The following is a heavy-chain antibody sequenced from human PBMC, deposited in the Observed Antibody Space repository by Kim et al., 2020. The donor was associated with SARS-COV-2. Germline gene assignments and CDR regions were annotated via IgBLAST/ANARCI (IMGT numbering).Heavy chain of an antibody. Sequence: GGSLRLSCVASGFTLSTYWMHWVRQAPGKGLVWVSRITSDGSGTVYADSVKGRFTISRDNAKNTLYLQMNSLRVEDTAVYYCARSIVGPSTDYWGQGTLVTVSS. V-gene: IGHV3-74*01. CDR3: ARSIVGPSTDY. CDR2: ITSDGSGT. D-gene: IGHD1-26*01. J-gene: IGHJ4*02. CDR1: GFTLSTYW.